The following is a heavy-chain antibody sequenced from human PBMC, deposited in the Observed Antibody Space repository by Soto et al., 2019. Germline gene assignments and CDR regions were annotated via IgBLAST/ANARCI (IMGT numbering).Heavy chain of an antibody. J-gene: IGHJ5*02. CDR1: GFTFSSYA. Sequence: GSLRLSCAASGFTFSSYAMSWVRQAPGKGLEWVSAISGSGGSTYYADSVKGRFTISRDNSKNTLYLQMNSLRAEDTAVYYCAKDFMWLGLLNWFDPWGQGTLVTVSS. D-gene: IGHD6-19*01. CDR2: ISGSGGST. CDR3: AKDFMWLGLLNWFDP. V-gene: IGHV3-23*01.